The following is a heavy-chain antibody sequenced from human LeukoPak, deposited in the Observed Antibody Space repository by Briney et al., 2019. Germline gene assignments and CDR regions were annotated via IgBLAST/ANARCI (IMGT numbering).Heavy chain of an antibody. D-gene: IGHD5-24*01. CDR3: ARVFRRDGYFDY. V-gene: IGHV4-61*01. J-gene: IGHJ4*02. Sequence: SETLSLTCTVSGDSVRSGSYYWSWIRQPPGKGLEWIGYIFYSGNTDYNPSLKSRVTISVDTSRNQFSLKLDSVTAADTAVYYCARVFRRDGYFDYWGQGTLVTVSS. CDR2: IFYSGNT. CDR1: GDSVRSGSYY.